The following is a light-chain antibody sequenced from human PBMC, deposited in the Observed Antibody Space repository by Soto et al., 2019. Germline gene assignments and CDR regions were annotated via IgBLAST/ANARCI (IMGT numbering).Light chain of an antibody. V-gene: IGKV3-11*01. Sequence: ALTKCVGAVSLHPGESATLSCSASQSISSYLAWYQQKPGQAARLLIYDASNRATGIPARFSGSGSGTDFTLTISSLEPEDFAVYYCQQRSNGTLVTFGQGTRLEIK. CDR3: QQRSNGTLVT. CDR1: QSISSY. J-gene: IGKJ5*01. CDR2: DAS.